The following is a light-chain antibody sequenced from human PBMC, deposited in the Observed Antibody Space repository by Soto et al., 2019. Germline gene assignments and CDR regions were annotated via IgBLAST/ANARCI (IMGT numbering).Light chain of an antibody. V-gene: IGKV3-15*01. Sequence: EIVLTQSPGTLSLSPGERATLSCRASQSVSSSYLAWYQQKPGQAPRLLIYGASTRATGIPARFSGSGSGTEFTLTISSLQSEDFAVYYCQQYNNLPQTFGQGTKVDIK. J-gene: IGKJ1*01. CDR2: GAS. CDR3: QQYNNLPQT. CDR1: QSVSSSY.